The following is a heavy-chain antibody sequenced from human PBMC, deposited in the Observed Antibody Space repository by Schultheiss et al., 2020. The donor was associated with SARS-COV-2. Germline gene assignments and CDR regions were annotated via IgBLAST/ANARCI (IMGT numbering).Heavy chain of an antibody. D-gene: IGHD2-2*02. J-gene: IGHJ4*02. CDR1: GFTFSSYA. Sequence: GGSLRLSCAASGFTFSSYAMHWVRQAPGKGLEWVAVISYDGSNKYYADSVKGRFTISRDNSKNTLYLQMNSLRAEDTAVYYCARDWANTPSDYWGQGTLVTVSS. CDR3: ARDWANTPSDY. V-gene: IGHV3-30*04. CDR2: ISYDGSNK.